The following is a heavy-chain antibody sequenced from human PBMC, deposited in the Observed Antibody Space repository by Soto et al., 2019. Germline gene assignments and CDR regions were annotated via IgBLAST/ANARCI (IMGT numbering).Heavy chain of an antibody. CDR2: IYYSGST. D-gene: IGHD2-8*02. J-gene: IGHJ4*02. CDR1: GGSISSYY. Sequence: SETLSLTCTVSGGSISSYYWSWIRQPPGKGLEWIGYIYYSGSTNYNPSLKSRVTISVDTSKNQFSLKLSSVTAADTAVYYCATSTGDYVPYFDYWGQGTLVTVSS. V-gene: IGHV4-59*01. CDR3: ATSTGDYVPYFDY.